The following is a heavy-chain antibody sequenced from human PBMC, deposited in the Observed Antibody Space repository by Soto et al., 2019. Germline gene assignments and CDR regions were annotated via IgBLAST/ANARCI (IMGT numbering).Heavy chain of an antibody. D-gene: IGHD3-22*01. Sequence: PGESLKISCKASGYSFSNYWIGWVRQMPGKGLEWLGLIYAGDSDTKYSPSIQGQVTFSADRSTSTACLQWSSLKASGTAMYYCARVADPYSFGYGGMDVWGQGTTVTVSS. V-gene: IGHV5-51*01. CDR3: ARVADPYSFGYGGMDV. J-gene: IGHJ6*02. CDR2: IYAGDSDT. CDR1: GYSFSNYW.